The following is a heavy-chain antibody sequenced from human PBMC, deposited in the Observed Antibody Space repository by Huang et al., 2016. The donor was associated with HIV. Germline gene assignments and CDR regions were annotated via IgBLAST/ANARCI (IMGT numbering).Heavy chain of an antibody. CDR1: GVTFSNSP. Sequence: QVQLVESGGGVVQPGTSLRRSCAASGVTFSNSPRNWVRLAPGKGLEWVAVISNEGSTKYDADSVKCRVTISRDNSKNTVYLQMNSLRAEDTAVYYCARSEPSRYYFDYWGQGTLVTVSS. CDR2: ISNEGSTK. V-gene: IGHV3-30-3*01. CDR3: ARSEPSRYYFDY. J-gene: IGHJ4*02.